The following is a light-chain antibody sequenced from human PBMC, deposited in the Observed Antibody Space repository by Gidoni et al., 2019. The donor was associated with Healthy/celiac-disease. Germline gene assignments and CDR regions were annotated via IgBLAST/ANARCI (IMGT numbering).Light chain of an antibody. CDR1: QSVSSSY. CDR2: GAS. Sequence: EIALTQSPCTLTLSPGERATLSCRSSQSVSSSYLAWYQQNPRQAPRHLLSGASSRATGIPERFSGSGAATAFTLTISRLEPEDFAAYYCQQYGSSPPWTFGQXTKVEIK. V-gene: IGKV3-20*01. J-gene: IGKJ1*01. CDR3: QQYGSSPPWT.